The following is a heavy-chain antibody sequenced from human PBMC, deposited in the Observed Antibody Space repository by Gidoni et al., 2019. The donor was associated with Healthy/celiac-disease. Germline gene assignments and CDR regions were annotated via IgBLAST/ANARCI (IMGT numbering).Heavy chain of an antibody. V-gene: IGHV3-21*01. J-gene: IGHJ4*02. Sequence: EVQLVESGGGLVKPGGSLRLSCAASGFPFSSYSMNWVRQAPGKGLEWVSSISSSSSYIYYADSVKGRFTISRDNAKNSLYLQMNSLRAEDTAVYYCARGYYDILTGYYNYFDYWGQGTLVTVSS. CDR2: ISSSSSYI. CDR3: ARGYYDILTGYYNYFDY. D-gene: IGHD3-9*01. CDR1: GFPFSSYS.